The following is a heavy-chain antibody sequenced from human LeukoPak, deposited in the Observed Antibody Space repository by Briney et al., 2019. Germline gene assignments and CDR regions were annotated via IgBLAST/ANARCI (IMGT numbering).Heavy chain of an antibody. V-gene: IGHV4-38-2*01. Sequence: SETLSLTCAVSGYSISSGYYWGWIRQPPGKGLERIGSIYHSGSTYYNPSLKSRVTISVDTSKNRFSLKLSSVTAADTAVYYCARITIFGVVIDYWGQGTLVTVSS. J-gene: IGHJ4*02. CDR3: ARITIFGVVIDY. D-gene: IGHD3-3*01. CDR2: IYHSGST. CDR1: GYSISSGYY.